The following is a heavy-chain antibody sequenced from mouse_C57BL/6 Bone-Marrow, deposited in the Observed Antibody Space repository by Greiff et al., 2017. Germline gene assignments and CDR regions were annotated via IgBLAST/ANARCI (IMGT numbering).Heavy chain of an antibody. J-gene: IGHJ2*01. V-gene: IGHV5-17*01. CDR3: ARGATGYFDY. CDR2: ISSGSSTI. CDR1: GFTFSDYG. Sequence: DVMLVESGGGLVKPGGSLKLSCAASGFTFSDYGMHWVRQAPEKGLEWVAYISSGSSTIYYADTVKGRFTISRDNAKNTLFLQMTSLGSEDTAMYYCARGATGYFDYWGQGTTLTVSS. D-gene: IGHD4-1*02.